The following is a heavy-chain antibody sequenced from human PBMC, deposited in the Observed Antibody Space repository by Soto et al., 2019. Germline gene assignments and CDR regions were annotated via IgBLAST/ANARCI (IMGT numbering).Heavy chain of an antibody. J-gene: IGHJ4*01. Sequence: GGSLRLSCAASGFTFTNAWINWVRQDPGKGLESVGRIKSKTDGGTTDYAEPVKGRFTISRDDSNNMVYLQMNSLKIEDTAVYYCTTDSYSTIIIVRFDYWGHGTLVTVSS. CDR1: GFTFTNAW. V-gene: IGHV3-15*07. CDR2: IKSKTDGGTT. D-gene: IGHD3-22*01. CDR3: TTDSYSTIIIVRFDY.